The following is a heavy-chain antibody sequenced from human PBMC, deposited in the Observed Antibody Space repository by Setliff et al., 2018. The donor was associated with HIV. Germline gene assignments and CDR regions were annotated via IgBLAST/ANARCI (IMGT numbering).Heavy chain of an antibody. CDR1: GYSISSGYC. V-gene: IGHV4-38-2*01. D-gene: IGHD5-12*01. CDR3: ARSRGTQQEEYYFDY. CDR2: IYHSGST. J-gene: IGHJ4*02. Sequence: SETLSLTCAVSGYSISSGYCWGWIRQPPGKGLEWIGNIYHSGSTYYNPSLKSRVTILLDPSKNQFSLKLSSVTAADTAVYYCARSRGTQQEEYYFDYWGPGTLVTVSS.